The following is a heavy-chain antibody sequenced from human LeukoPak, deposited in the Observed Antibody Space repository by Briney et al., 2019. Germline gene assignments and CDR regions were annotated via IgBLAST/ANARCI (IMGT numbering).Heavy chain of an antibody. CDR1: GGSIRSYF. Sequence: SETLSLTCTVSGGSIRSYFWSWIRQPPGKGLEWIGEINHSGSTNYNPSLKSRVTISVDTSKNQFSLKLSSVTAADTAVYYCARGRNNHSTTPFDYWGQGTLVTVSS. V-gene: IGHV4-34*01. J-gene: IGHJ4*02. CDR2: INHSGST. D-gene: IGHD1-1*01. CDR3: ARGRNNHSTTPFDY.